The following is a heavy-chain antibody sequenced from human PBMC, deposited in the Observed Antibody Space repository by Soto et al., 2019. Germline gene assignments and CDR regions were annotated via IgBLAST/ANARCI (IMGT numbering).Heavy chain of an antibody. J-gene: IGHJ4*02. Sequence: EVQLVESGGGLVQPGGSLRLSCAASGFTVNSNYMSWVRQAPGKGLEWVSVIYSDGSTYYSDSVKGRFIISRDNSNNTQYFQMNSLRAEDTSVYYCATLTKNDILTGFYPCWGQGTLVTVSS. D-gene: IGHD3-9*01. V-gene: IGHV3-66*01. CDR3: ATLTKNDILTGFYPC. CDR2: IYSDGST. CDR1: GFTVNSNY.